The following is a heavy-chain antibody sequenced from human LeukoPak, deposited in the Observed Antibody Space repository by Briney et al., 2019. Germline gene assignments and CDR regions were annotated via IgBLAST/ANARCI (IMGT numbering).Heavy chain of an antibody. J-gene: IGHJ4*02. Sequence: GGSLRLSCAASGLTFSSYSMNWVRQAPGKGLEWVSSISSSSSYIYYADSVKGRFTISRDNAKNSLYLQMNSLRAEDTAVYYCARDQNCSSTSCYGFDYWGQGTLVTVSS. CDR3: ARDQNCSSTSCYGFDY. CDR2: ISSSSSYI. CDR1: GLTFSSYS. V-gene: IGHV3-21*01. D-gene: IGHD2-2*01.